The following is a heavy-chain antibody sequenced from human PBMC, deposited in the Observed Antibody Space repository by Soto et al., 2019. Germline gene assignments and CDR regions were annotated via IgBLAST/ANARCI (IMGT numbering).Heavy chain of an antibody. CDR1: GGSFSGYY. Sequence: SETVSLTCAVYGGSFSGYYWSWIRQPPGKGLEWIGEINHSGSTNYNPSLKSRVTISVDTSKNQFSLKLSSVTAADTAVYYCARGRRDVYYDFWSGYPLSNWFDPWGQGTLVTVSS. CDR2: INHSGST. J-gene: IGHJ5*02. D-gene: IGHD3-3*01. CDR3: ARGRRDVYYDFWSGYPLSNWFDP. V-gene: IGHV4-34*01.